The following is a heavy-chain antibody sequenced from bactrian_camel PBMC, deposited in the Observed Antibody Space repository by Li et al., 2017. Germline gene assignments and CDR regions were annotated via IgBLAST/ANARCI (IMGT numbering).Heavy chain of an antibody. CDR2: IDTTGRT. CDR1: GYTSRYTAINYC. Sequence: HVQLVESGGGSVQAGGSLRLSCGVSGYTSRYTAINYCMGWFRQAPGKEREVVGSIDTTGRTTLADSVKGRFTISKDNDKNTLYLQMDSLKPEDTAMYYCAIDDFAPCRRGWWRLTHALRGQGTQVTVS. CDR3: AIDDFAPCRRGWWRLTHAL. V-gene: IGHV3S53*01. D-gene: IGHD4*01. J-gene: IGHJ4*01.